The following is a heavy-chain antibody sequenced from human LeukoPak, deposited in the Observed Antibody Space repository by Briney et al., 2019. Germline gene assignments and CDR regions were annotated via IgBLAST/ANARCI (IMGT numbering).Heavy chain of an antibody. D-gene: IGHD3-3*01. CDR1: GYTFTTYY. J-gene: IGHJ4*02. CDR3: ARVNDFWSGYFAS. V-gene: IGHV1-46*01. CDR2: INPVGGST. Sequence: AAVKVSCKASGYTFTTYYIHWVRHAPGQGLEWMGIINPVGGSTTYAHRFSGRLTMTRDTSTSTVYMELSSLRSEDTAVYYCARVNDFWSGYFASWGQGTLVTVSS.